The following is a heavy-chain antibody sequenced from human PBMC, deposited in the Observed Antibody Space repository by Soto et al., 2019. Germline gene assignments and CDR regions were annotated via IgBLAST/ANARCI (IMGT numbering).Heavy chain of an antibody. D-gene: IGHD6-19*01. V-gene: IGHV3-53*01. CDR2: IYSGGST. J-gene: IGHJ6*01. Sequence: VSLRLACAASGFTVSSNYMSCVRQAPGKGLGWVSVIYSGGSTYYADSVKGRFTIYRDNSKNTLYLQMNSLGAEDTAVYYCARGNPSKYSSGWNYGMDVWGQGTAVTVS. CDR3: ARGNPSKYSSGWNYGMDV. CDR1: GFTVSSNY.